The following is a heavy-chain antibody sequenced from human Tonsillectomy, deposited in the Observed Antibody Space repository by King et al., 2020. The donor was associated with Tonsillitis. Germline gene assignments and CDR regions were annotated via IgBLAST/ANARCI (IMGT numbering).Heavy chain of an antibody. V-gene: IGHV3-9*01. CDR3: AKDMGSGWGGGGFDY. D-gene: IGHD6-19*01. Sequence: EVQLVESGGGLVQPGRSLRLSCAASGFTFDDYAMHWVRQAPGKGLEWVSGISWNSGSIGYADSVKGRFTISRDNAKNSLYLQMNSLRAEDTALYYCAKDMGSGWGGGGFDYWGQGTLVTVSS. CDR1: GFTFDDYA. CDR2: ISWNSGSI. J-gene: IGHJ4*02.